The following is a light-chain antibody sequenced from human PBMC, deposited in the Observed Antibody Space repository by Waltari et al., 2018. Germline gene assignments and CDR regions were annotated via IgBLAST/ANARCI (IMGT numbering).Light chain of an antibody. CDR3: LQALQNPPLT. CDR1: QSLLYSNGYKY. J-gene: IGKJ4*01. Sequence: DIVMTQSPLSLPVTPGEAASISCRSRQSLLYSNGYKYLDGDLQKPGQSPQLLLYLGSTRASGIPHRFSGSGSATDFTLKNSRVEAEDVGLYYCLQALQNPPLTVGGGTKVEIK. V-gene: IGKV2-28*01. CDR2: LGS.